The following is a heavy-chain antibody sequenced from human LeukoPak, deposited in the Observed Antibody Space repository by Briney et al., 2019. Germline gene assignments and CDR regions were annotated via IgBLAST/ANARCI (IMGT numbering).Heavy chain of an antibody. CDR1: GFTFSSYG. J-gene: IGHJ4*02. D-gene: IGHD5-24*01. CDR3: ARDTRETPFDY. V-gene: IGHV3-33*01. Sequence: PGGSLRLSCAASGFTFSSYGMHWVRQAPGKGLEWVAVIWYDGSNKYYADSVNGRFTISRDNSKNTLYLQMNSLRAEDTAVYYCARDTRETPFDYWGQGTLVTVSS. CDR2: IWYDGSNK.